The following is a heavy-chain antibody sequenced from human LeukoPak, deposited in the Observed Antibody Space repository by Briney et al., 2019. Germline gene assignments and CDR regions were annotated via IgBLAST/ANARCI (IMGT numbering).Heavy chain of an antibody. V-gene: IGHV1-2*02. CDR1: GYTFTGYY. J-gene: IGHJ4*02. CDR2: INPNGGGT. CDR3: ARGGYDFWSGYYTNDY. D-gene: IGHD3-3*01. Sequence: GASVKVSCKASGYTFTGYYMHWVRQAPGQGLEWMGWINPNGGGTNYAQKFQGRVTMTRDTSISTAYMELSRLRSDDTAVYYCARGGYDFWSGYYTNDYWGQGTLVAVSS.